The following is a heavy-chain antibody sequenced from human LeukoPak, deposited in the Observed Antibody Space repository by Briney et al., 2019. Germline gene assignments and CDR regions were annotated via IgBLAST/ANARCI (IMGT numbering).Heavy chain of an antibody. V-gene: IGHV3-74*01. J-gene: IGHJ4*02. CDR1: GFTLSNYW. D-gene: IGHD3-16*01. CDR3: TRGGLADYDPAGY. Sequence: GGSLRLFCAPSGFTLSNYWMNCVRQAPGRGVVWVSRINSDGSTSYADSVKGRFTISRDNVKNTLYLEMNSLRAEDTAVYYCTRGGLADYDPAGYWGQGTLVTVSS. CDR2: INSDGST.